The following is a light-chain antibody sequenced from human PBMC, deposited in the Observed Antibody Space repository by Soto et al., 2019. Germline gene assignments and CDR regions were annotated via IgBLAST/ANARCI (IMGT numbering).Light chain of an antibody. Sequence: DIQMTQSPSTLSASVGDRVTITCRASQSISSWLAWYQQKPGKAPKLLIYDASSLESGVSSRFGGSGSGTEFTLTISSLQPDDFATYYCQHYNSSLYTFGQGTKLEIK. CDR2: DAS. CDR3: QHYNSSLYT. J-gene: IGKJ2*01. V-gene: IGKV1-5*01. CDR1: QSISSW.